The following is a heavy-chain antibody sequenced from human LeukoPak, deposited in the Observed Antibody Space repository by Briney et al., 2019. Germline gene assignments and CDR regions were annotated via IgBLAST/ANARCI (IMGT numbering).Heavy chain of an antibody. V-gene: IGHV4-59*01. CDR2: IYHSGST. Sequence: SGTLSLTCTVSGDSISSYDWSWIRQPPGKGLEWIGYIYHSGSTNYNPSLKSRVTISADTSKDQFSLKLGSVTAADTAVYYCATGYSSTWYYFDYWGQGTLVTVSS. CDR3: ATGYSSTWYYFDY. J-gene: IGHJ4*02. D-gene: IGHD6-13*01. CDR1: GDSISSYD.